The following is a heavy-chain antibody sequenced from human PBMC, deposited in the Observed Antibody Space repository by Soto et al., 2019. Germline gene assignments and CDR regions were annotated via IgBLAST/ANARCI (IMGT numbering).Heavy chain of an antibody. CDR1: GGAFSSYA. V-gene: IGHV1-69*05. CDR2: IIPIFGTA. CDR3: ARVSSGSDYYYYYYMDV. J-gene: IGHJ6*03. Sequence: SVKVSCKASGGAFSSYAISWVRQAPGQGLEWMGGIIPIFGTANYAQKFQGRVTITTDTSTSTAYMELRSLRSDDTAVYYCARVSSGSDYYYYYYMDVWGKGTTVTVSS. D-gene: IGHD1-26*01.